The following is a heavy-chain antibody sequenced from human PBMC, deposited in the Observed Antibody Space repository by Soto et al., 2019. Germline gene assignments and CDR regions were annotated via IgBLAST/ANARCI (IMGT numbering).Heavy chain of an antibody. D-gene: IGHD5-12*01. CDR3: AIGDIAAIFGMDV. CDR2: INPSGGST. V-gene: IGHV1-46*01. CDR1: GYTFTSYY. Sequence: QVQLVQSGAEVKKPGASVKVSCKASGYTFTSYYMHWVRQAPGQGLEWMGIINPSGGSTTYAQKFQGRVTLTRDTSTSTVYMELSSLRSEATAVYYCAIGDIAAIFGMDVWGQGTTVTVS. J-gene: IGHJ6*02.